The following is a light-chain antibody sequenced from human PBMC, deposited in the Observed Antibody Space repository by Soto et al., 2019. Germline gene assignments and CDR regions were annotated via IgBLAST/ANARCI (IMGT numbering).Light chain of an antibody. CDR1: SSDVGGYNY. V-gene: IGLV2-14*01. CDR3: SSYTSSSTLGV. CDR2: EVS. Sequence: QSALTQPASVSGSPGQSITIACTGTSSDVGGYNYVSWYQQHPGKAPKLMIYEVSNRPSGVSNRLSGSKSGNTDSLTISGLQAEDEADYDCSSYTSSSTLGVFGGGTKLNVL. J-gene: IGLJ3*02.